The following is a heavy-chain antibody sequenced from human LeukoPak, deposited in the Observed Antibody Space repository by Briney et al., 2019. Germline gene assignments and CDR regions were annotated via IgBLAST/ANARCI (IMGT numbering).Heavy chain of an antibody. J-gene: IGHJ4*02. V-gene: IGHV1-18*01. D-gene: IGHD3-22*01. Sequence: ASVTVSCKASVYTFTIYGISWVRQAPGQGLEWMGWISAYNGNTNYAQKLQGRVTMTTDTSTSTAYMELRSLRSDDTAVYYCARKIGVITFDCWGQGTLVTVSS. CDR3: ARKIGVITFDC. CDR1: VYTFTIYG. CDR2: ISAYNGNT.